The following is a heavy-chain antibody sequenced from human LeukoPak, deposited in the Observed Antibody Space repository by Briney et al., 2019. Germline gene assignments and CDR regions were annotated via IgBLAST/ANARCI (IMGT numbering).Heavy chain of an antibody. J-gene: IGHJ4*02. Sequence: HPGGSLRLSCAASGFTFSSYEMNWVRQAPGKGLEWVPYISSSGSTIYYADSVKGRFTISRDNAKNSLYLQMNSLRAEDTAVYYCASGSGYCSSTSCVPPFDYWGQGTLVTVSS. D-gene: IGHD2-2*01. CDR3: ASGSGYCSSTSCVPPFDY. V-gene: IGHV3-48*03. CDR1: GFTFSSYE. CDR2: ISSSGSTI.